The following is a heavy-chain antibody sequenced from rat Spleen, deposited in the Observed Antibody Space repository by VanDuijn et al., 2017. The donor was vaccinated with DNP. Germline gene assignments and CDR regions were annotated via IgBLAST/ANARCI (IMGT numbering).Heavy chain of an antibody. D-gene: IGHD3-2*01. Sequence: QVQLQQSGAELAKPGSSVKISCKASGYTFTRNYISWEKQTTGQGLEYIGYIHTRSGGTDYNEKFKGRATLTLDKSSSTAFMQLSSLTPDDSAVYYCARWGTFYWYFDFWGPGTMVTVSS. J-gene: IGHJ1*01. CDR3: ARWGTFYWYFDF. V-gene: IGHV1-43*01. CDR1: GYTFTRNY. CDR2: IHTRSGGT.